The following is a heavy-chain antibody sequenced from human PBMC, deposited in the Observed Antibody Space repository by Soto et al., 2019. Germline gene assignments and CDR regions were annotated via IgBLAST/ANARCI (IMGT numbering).Heavy chain of an antibody. J-gene: IGHJ4*02. CDR3: ASHPGRGYSYGQIDY. D-gene: IGHD5-18*01. CDR2: IWYDGSNK. Sequence: GGSLRLSCAASGFTFSSYGMHWVRQAPGKGLEWVAVIWYDGSNKYYADSVKGRFTISRDNSKNTLYLQMNSLRAEDTAVYYCASHPGRGYSYGQIDYWGQGTLVTVSS. V-gene: IGHV3-33*01. CDR1: GFTFSSYG.